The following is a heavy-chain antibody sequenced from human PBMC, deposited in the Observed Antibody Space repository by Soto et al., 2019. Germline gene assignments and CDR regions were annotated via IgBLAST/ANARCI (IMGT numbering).Heavy chain of an antibody. CDR2: INAGNGNT. Sequence: GASVKVSCKASGYTFTSYAMHWVRQAPGQRLEWMGWINAGNGNTKYSQKFQGRVTITRDTSASTAYMELSSLRSEDTAVYYCARGARLQNWFDPWGQGTLVTVSS. V-gene: IGHV1-3*01. CDR3: ARGARLQNWFDP. CDR1: GYTFTSYA. J-gene: IGHJ5*02.